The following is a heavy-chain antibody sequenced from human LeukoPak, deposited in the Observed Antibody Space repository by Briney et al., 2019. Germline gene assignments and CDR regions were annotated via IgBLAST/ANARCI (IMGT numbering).Heavy chain of an antibody. Sequence: SETLSLTCTVSGGSISSYYWSWVRQPPGKGLEWIGYIYYSGSTNYNPSLKSRVTISVDTPKNQFSLKLSSVTAADTAVYYCARAVAGTFGWFDPWGQGTLVTVSS. D-gene: IGHD6-19*01. CDR2: IYYSGST. V-gene: IGHV4-59*01. J-gene: IGHJ5*02. CDR1: GGSISSYY. CDR3: ARAVAGTFGWFDP.